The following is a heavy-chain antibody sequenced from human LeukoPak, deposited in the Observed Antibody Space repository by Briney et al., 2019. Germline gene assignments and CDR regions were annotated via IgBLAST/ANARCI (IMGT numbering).Heavy chain of an antibody. J-gene: IGHJ6*03. D-gene: IGHD3-10*01. Sequence: SQTLSLTCTVSGGSISSGSHYWTWIRQPAGKGLEYIGRVYSSGSTDSNPSLRSRLTMSVDTSKNQLSLRLTSVTAADTAVYYCARLGRFGALLPYYYYMDVWGKGTTVTVSS. CDR3: ARLGRFGALLPYYYYMDV. CDR1: GGSISSGSHY. V-gene: IGHV4-61*02. CDR2: VYSSGST.